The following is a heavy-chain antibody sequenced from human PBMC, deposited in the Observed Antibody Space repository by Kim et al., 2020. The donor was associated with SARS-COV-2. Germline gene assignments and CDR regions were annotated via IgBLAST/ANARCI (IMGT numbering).Heavy chain of an antibody. V-gene: IGHV1-69*08. Sequence: SVKVSCKASGGSYSSHMIGWVRQAPGQGLEWMGRIVPLLRKTDYAQNFQGRVTIAADESTSTIYMELSSLRSEDTAIYYCARDRVPYYYSFGAFDVWGQGTVV. CDR2: IVPLLRKT. D-gene: IGHD3-22*01. J-gene: IGHJ3*01. CDR3: ARDRVPYYYSFGAFDV. CDR1: GGSYSSHM.